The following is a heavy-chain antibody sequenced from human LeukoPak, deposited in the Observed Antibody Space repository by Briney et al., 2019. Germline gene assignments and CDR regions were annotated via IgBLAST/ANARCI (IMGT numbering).Heavy chain of an antibody. D-gene: IGHD6-6*01. V-gene: IGHV3-30*18. CDR1: GFTFSSYG. CDR3: AKGGSSSSYYFDY. Sequence: PGKSLRLPCAASGFTFSSYGMRWVRQAPGKGLEWVAVISYDGSNKYYADSVKGRFTISRDNSKNTLYLQMNSLRAEDTAVYYCAKGGSSSSYYFDYWGQGTLVTVSS. CDR2: ISYDGSNK. J-gene: IGHJ4*02.